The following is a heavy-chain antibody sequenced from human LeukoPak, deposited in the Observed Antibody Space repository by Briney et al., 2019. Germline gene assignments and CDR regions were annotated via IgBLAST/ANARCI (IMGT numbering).Heavy chain of an antibody. Sequence: SETLSLTCAVYGGSFSGYYWSWIRQPPGKGLEWIGSIYYSGSTYYNPSLKSRATISVDTSKNQFSLKLSSVTAADTAVYYCARVNSEYYYYYYYMDVWGKGTTVTVSS. CDR3: ARVNSEYYYYYYYMDV. V-gene: IGHV4-34*01. D-gene: IGHD2/OR15-2a*01. CDR2: IYYSGST. J-gene: IGHJ6*03. CDR1: GGSFSGYY.